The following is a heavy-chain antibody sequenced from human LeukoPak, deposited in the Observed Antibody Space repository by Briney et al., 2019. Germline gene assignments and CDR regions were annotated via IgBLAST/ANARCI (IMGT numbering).Heavy chain of an antibody. Sequence: ASVKVSCKASGGTFSSYAISWVRQAPGQGLEWMGGIIPIFGTANYAQKFQGRVTITADESTSTAYMELGSLRSEDTAVYYCAIAWTTAASYYYGMDVWGKGTTVTVSS. CDR3: AIAWTTAASYYYGMDV. V-gene: IGHV1-69*13. D-gene: IGHD4-17*01. CDR2: IIPIFGTA. J-gene: IGHJ6*04. CDR1: GGTFSSYA.